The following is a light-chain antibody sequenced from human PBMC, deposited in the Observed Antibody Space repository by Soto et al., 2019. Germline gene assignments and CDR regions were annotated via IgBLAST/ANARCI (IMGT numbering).Light chain of an antibody. Sequence: DIQMTQSPSSLSASVGDRVTITCRASQTIGANLNWYRQKPGKAPTPLIYDATTLRSGVPSRFSGLGSGTDFTLTITSLQPEDSATYFCQQSYTTVYTFGLGTKVDIK. CDR1: QTIGAN. J-gene: IGKJ2*01. CDR2: DAT. CDR3: QQSYTTVYT. V-gene: IGKV1-39*01.